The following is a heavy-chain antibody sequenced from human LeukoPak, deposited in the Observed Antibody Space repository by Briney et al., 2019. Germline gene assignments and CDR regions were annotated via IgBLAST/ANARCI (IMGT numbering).Heavy chain of an antibody. V-gene: IGHV3-48*03. D-gene: IGHD5-18*01. CDR1: GFTFSSYE. J-gene: IGHJ4*02. CDR2: ITSSDSTT. CDR3: ARARIQLWKYYFDY. Sequence: GGSLRLSCVASGFTFSSYEMNWVRQAPGKGLEWLSYITSSDSTTHYADSVKGRFTISRDNAKNSLYLQMNSLRAEDTAVYYCARARIQLWKYYFDYWGQGTLVTVSS.